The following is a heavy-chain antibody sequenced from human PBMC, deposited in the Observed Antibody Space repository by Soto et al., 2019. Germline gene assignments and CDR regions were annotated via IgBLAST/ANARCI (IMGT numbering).Heavy chain of an antibody. J-gene: IGHJ5*02. CDR3: AKARHSGGFAGSYDS. V-gene: IGHV3-23*01. D-gene: IGHD2-8*02. CDR2: IGGRGGNA. CDR1: GSSFIDSA. Sequence: GGSLRLSCAASGSSFIDSAINWVRQVPGRGLEYVAGIGGRGGNAFYADSMNGRFSISRDNSKNTVYLHMHNLRVDESAMYYCAKARHSGGFAGSYDSWGQGTLVTVSS.